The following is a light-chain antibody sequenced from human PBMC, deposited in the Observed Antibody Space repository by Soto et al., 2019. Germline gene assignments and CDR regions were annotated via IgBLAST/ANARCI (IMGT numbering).Light chain of an antibody. Sequence: DIQMTQSPSSLSVSVGDRVTITCRASQRISSYLDWYQQKPGKAPNLLIYAASSLQSGVPSRFSGSGSGTDFTLTISSLQPEDFATYDCQQSYSTPWTFGQGTKVEIK. V-gene: IGKV1-39*01. CDR2: AAS. CDR3: QQSYSTPWT. J-gene: IGKJ1*01. CDR1: QRISSY.